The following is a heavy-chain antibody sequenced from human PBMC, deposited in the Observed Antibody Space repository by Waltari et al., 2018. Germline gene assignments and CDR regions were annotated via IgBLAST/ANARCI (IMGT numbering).Heavy chain of an antibody. J-gene: IGHJ4*02. D-gene: IGHD2-21*02. Sequence: QVHLVQSGAEVKKPGASVKVSCKASGYTFSVNTIHWVRQAPGQSLEWMGWINTGNDKTRYSQSFQGRVTFTRDTSASTAFMELRSLISDDTAVYFCVREVTRGGGSFDSWGQGTQVTVSS. CDR1: GYTFSVNT. CDR2: INTGNDKT. V-gene: IGHV1-3*04. CDR3: VREVTRGGGSFDS.